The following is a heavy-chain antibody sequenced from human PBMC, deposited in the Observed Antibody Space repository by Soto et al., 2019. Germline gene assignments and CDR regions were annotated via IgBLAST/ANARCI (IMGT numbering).Heavy chain of an antibody. CDR1: GYTFTSYY. CDR2: ISAYNSNT. J-gene: IGHJ4*02. CDR3: ARDLPPLDY. V-gene: IGHV1-18*01. Sequence: QVQLVQSGAEVKKPGASVKVSCKASGYTFTSYYITWVRQAPGQGLAWMGWISAYNSNTNYAQKLQSRVTMTTDTPTSTAYMELRSLRADDTAVYYCARDLPPLDYWGQGTLVTVSS.